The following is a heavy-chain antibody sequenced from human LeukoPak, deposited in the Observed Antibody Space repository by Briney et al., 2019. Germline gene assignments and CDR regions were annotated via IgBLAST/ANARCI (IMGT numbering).Heavy chain of an antibody. V-gene: IGHV4-39*01. D-gene: IGHD6-19*01. Sequence: PSDTLSLTCTVSGGSISSSSYYWGWLRPPPGQGLEWFGSIYYSGSTYYNPSLKSRVTISVDTSTNQFSLKLSAVTAADTAVYYCARQKGYSSGWYFDYWGQGTLVTVSS. CDR3: ARQKGYSSGWYFDY. J-gene: IGHJ4*02. CDR1: GGSISSSSYY. CDR2: IYYSGST.